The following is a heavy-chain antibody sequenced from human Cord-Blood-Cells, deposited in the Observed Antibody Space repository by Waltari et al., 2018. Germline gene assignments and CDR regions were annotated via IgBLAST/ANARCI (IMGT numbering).Heavy chain of an antibody. CDR3: ARRTLTGDMDY. CDR2: IYYSGST. D-gene: IGHD7-27*01. V-gene: IGHV4-39*01. CDR1: GGSISSSSYY. J-gene: IGHJ4*02. Sequence: QLQLQESGPGLVKPSETLSLTCTVSGGSISSSSYYWGWIRQPPGKGLGWIGSIYYSGSTYYNPSLKSRVTISVDTSKNQFSLKLSSVTAAGTAVYYCARRTLTGDMDYWGQGTLVTVSS.